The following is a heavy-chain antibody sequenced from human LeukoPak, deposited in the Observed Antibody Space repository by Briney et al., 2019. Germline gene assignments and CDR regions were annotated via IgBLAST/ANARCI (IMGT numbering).Heavy chain of an antibody. V-gene: IGHV3-74*01. CDR1: GFTFSSYW. Sequence: RGSLRLSCGASGFTFSSYWMHWVRQAPGKGLVWVSRINIAGSSTIYADSVKGRFTISRDNAKNTLYLQMNSLRAEDTAVYYCARGGMANAPREHYYYGLDVWGQGTTVTVSS. CDR2: INIAGSST. CDR3: ARGGMANAPREHYYYGLDV. J-gene: IGHJ6*02. D-gene: IGHD5-24*01.